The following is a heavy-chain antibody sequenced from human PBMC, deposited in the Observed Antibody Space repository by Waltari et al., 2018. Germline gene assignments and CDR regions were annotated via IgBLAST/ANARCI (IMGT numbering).Heavy chain of an antibody. CDR3: ARGLRGGYYYYYGMDV. CDR2: INHSGST. Sequence: QVQLQQWGAGLLKPSETLSLTCAVYGGSFSGYYWSWIRQPPGKGLEWIGEINHSGSTNDNPSLKSRVTISVETSKNQFSLKLSSVTAADTAVYYCARGLRGGYYYYYGMDVWGQGTTVTVSS. V-gene: IGHV4-34*01. J-gene: IGHJ6*02. D-gene: IGHD3-10*01. CDR1: GGSFSGYY.